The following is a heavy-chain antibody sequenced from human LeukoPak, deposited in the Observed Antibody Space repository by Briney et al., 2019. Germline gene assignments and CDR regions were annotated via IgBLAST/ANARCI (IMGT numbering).Heavy chain of an antibody. Sequence: GGSLRLSCAASGFTFSSYAMSWVRQAPGKGLEWVSAISGSGGSTYYADSVKGRFTISRDNSKNTLYLQMNSLKAEDTAMYYCARATHVLRFLEWFPYFDYWGQGTLVTVSS. D-gene: IGHD3-3*01. CDR3: ARATHVLRFLEWFPYFDY. J-gene: IGHJ4*02. CDR2: ISGSGGST. V-gene: IGHV3-23*01. CDR1: GFTFSSYA.